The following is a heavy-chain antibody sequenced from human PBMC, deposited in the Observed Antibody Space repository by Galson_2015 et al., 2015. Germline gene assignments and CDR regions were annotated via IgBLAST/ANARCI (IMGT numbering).Heavy chain of an antibody. CDR1: GGSISSGGYS. CDR3: ARQSGWSLYRPFDY. J-gene: IGHJ4*02. Sequence: TLSLTCAVSGGSISSGGYSWSWIRQPPGKGLEWIGYTYHSGSTYYNPSLKSRVTISVDRSKNQFSLKLSSVTAADTAMYYCARQSGWSLYRPFDYWAQGTLVTVSS. V-gene: IGHV4-30-2*01. D-gene: IGHD3-3*01. CDR2: TYHSGST.